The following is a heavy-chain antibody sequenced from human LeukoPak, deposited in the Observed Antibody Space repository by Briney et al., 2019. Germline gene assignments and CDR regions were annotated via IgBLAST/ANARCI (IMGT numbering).Heavy chain of an antibody. V-gene: IGHV4-39*01. CDR1: GGSISSCNYY. CDR3: ASHGLDTATGTGNFDY. D-gene: IGHD5-18*01. Sequence: SETLSLTCNVSGGSISSCNYYWGWIRQPPGKGLEWIGSIYYCGSTYYNPSLKSRVTISVDTSKNQFSLKLSSVTAADTAVYYCASHGLDTATGTGNFDYWGQGTLVTVSS. J-gene: IGHJ4*02. CDR2: IYYCGST.